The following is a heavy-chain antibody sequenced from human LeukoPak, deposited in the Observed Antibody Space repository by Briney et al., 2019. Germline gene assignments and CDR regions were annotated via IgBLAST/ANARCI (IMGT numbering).Heavy chain of an antibody. J-gene: IGHJ5*02. V-gene: IGHV4-38-2*01. CDR2: IYHSGST. CDR3: ASTISTSPGWFDP. D-gene: IGHD3-3*01. Sequence: SETLSLTCAVSGYSISSGYYWGWIRQPPGKGLEWIGSIYHSGSTYYNPSLKSRVTISVDTSKNQFSLKLSSVTAADTAVYYCASTISTSPGWFDPWGQGTLVTVSS. CDR1: GYSISSGYY.